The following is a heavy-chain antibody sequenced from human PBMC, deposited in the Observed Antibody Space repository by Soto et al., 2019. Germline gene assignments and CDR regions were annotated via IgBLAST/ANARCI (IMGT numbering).Heavy chain of an antibody. V-gene: IGHV4-34*01. D-gene: IGHD2-15*01. CDR1: GGSFSAYF. Sequence: SETLSLTCAVYGGSFSAYFWTWIRQPPGQGLEWLGEINHSGSTNFNPSLRSRLTISMDTSKNQFSLQLNSVTAADAAVYYCTACIGGYYSGFDYWGQGTLVTVSS. CDR3: TACIGGYYSGFDY. CDR2: INHSGST. J-gene: IGHJ4*02.